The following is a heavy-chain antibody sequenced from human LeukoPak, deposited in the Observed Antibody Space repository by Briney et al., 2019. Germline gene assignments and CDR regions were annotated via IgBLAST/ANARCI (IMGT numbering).Heavy chain of an antibody. V-gene: IGHV4-61*02. CDR2: ISSSGST. CDR1: GDSISSGDYY. Sequence: PSETLSLTSTVSGDSISSGDYYWSWIRQPAGKGLEWIGRISSSGSTNYNPSLKSRVTISVDTSKNQFSLKLSSVTAADTAVYYCAREPMATRTNYYYYYYMDVWGKGTTVTISS. J-gene: IGHJ6*03. CDR3: AREPMATRTNYYYYYYMDV. D-gene: IGHD5-24*01.